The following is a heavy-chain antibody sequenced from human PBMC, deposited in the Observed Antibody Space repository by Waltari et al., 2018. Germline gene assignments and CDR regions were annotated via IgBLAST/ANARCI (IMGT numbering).Heavy chain of an antibody. J-gene: IGHJ3*02. CDR2: VGRTGSSK. V-gene: IGHV1-46*01. Sequence: QVQLVQSGAEMQKPGASVKISCKASGYTFTWYYLTWVRQAPGQGLEWMGLVGRTGSSKASSQKFQGSLTMTTYTSTSTVYMELTGLTSEDTAVYYCARVSEMATIVHAFDIWGPGTLVTVSS. CDR3: ARVSEMATIVHAFDI. CDR1: GYTFTWYY. D-gene: IGHD5-12*01.